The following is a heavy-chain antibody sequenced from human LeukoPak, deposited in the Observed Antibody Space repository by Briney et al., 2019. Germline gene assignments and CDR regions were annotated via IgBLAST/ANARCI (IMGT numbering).Heavy chain of an antibody. CDR1: GFTVSSNY. CDR3: ASGSDCSGGSCYYFLSDAFDI. J-gene: IGHJ3*02. D-gene: IGHD2-15*01. V-gene: IGHV3-66*01. Sequence: GGSLRLSCAASGFTVSSNYMSWVRQAPGKGLEWVSVIYSGGSTYYADSVKGRFTISRDNSKNTLYLQMNSLRAEDTAVYYCASGSDCSGGSCYYFLSDAFDIWGQGTMVTVSS. CDR2: IYSGGST.